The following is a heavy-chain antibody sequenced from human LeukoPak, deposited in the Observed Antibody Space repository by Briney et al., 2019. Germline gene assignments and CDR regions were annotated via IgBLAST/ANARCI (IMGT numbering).Heavy chain of an antibody. CDR3: TRDPYYFDSSGYYHHAFDI. J-gene: IGHJ3*02. CDR2: IRSKVYGGTT. V-gene: IGHV3-49*04. D-gene: IGHD3-22*01. Sequence: PGRSLRLSCTGFGFTFRDYAVSWVRQAPGKGLVCIDFIRSKVYGGTTEYAASVKGRFTISRDDSKSIAYLQMNSLKTEDTAVYYCTRDPYYFDSSGYYHHAFDIWGQGTMVAVSS. CDR1: GFTFRDYA.